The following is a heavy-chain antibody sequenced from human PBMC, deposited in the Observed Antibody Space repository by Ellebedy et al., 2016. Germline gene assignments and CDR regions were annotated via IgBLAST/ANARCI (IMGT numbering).Heavy chain of an antibody. J-gene: IGHJ6*02. CDR2: IYYSGST. CDR1: GGSISSSSYY. D-gene: IGHD6-13*01. V-gene: IGHV4-39*07. Sequence: SETLSLXXTVSGGSISSSSYYWGWIRQPPGKGLEWIGSIYYSGSTYYNPSLKSRVTISVDTSKNQFSLKLSSVTAADTAVYYCARDYVWQQLVPYYYGMDVWGQGTTVTVSS. CDR3: ARDYVWQQLVPYYYGMDV.